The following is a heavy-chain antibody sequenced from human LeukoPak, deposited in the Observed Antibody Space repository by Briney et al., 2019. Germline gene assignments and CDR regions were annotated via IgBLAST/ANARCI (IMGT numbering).Heavy chain of an antibody. D-gene: IGHD3-10*01. Sequence: SETLSLTRTVSGASLSNYYWSWIRQPAGKGLELIGRIYTSGSTNYNPSFKSRVTMSVDTSKNQFSLNLSSVTAADTAMYYCARGSLDPDYWGQGTLVTVSS. J-gene: IGHJ4*02. CDR3: ARGSLDPDY. V-gene: IGHV4-4*07. CDR1: GASLSNYY. CDR2: IYTSGST.